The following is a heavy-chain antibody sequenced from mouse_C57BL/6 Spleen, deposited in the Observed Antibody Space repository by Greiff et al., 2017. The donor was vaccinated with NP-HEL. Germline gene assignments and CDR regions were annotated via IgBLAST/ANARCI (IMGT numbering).Heavy chain of an antibody. CDR2: IRNKANGYTT. CDR3: ARYSTTEFLDY. Sequence: EVMLVESGGGLVQPGGSLSLSCAASGFTFTDYYMSWVRQPPGKALEWLGFIRNKANGYTTEYSASVKGRFTISRDNSQSILYLQMNALRAEDSATYYCARYSTTEFLDYWGQGTTLTVSS. CDR1: GFTFTDYY. J-gene: IGHJ2*01. D-gene: IGHD1-1*01. V-gene: IGHV7-3*01.